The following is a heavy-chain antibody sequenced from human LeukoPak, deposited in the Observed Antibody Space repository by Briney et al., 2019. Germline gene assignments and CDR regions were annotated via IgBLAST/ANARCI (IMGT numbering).Heavy chain of an antibody. D-gene: IGHD5-12*01. CDR2: INPNSGGT. Sequence: ASVKVSCKASGYTFTGYYMHWVRQAPGQGLEWMGWINPNSGGTNYAQKFQGRVTMTRDTSISTAYMELSRLRSDDTAVYYCARFRYSGYDYFDYWGLGTLVTVSS. CDR1: GYTFTGYY. J-gene: IGHJ4*02. CDR3: ARFRYSGYDYFDY. V-gene: IGHV1-2*02.